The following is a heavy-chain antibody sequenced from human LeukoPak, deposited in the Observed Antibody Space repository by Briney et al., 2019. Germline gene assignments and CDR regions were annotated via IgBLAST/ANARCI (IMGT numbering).Heavy chain of an antibody. J-gene: IGHJ6*02. CDR2: ITRGSSTI. Sequence: SLKLSCAASGYTFTSYNMNWVRQAPGQGLEWVSYITRGSSTIYYADSVKGRFTISRDDARNSLYLQMNSLRDEDTAVYYCARPGDYGYYYNAMDVWGQGTTVTVSS. CDR1: GYTFTSYN. CDR3: ARPGDYGYYYNAMDV. V-gene: IGHV3-48*02. D-gene: IGHD4-17*01.